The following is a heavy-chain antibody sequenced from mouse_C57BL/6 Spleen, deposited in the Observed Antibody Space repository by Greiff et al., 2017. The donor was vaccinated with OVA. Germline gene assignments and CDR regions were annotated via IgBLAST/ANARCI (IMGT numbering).Heavy chain of an antibody. J-gene: IGHJ2*01. V-gene: IGHV1-59*01. D-gene: IGHD3-2*02. Sequence: QVQLKQPGAELVRPGTSVKLSCKASGYTFTSYWMHWVKQRPGQGLEWIGVIDPSDSYTNYNQKFKGKATLTVDTSSSTAYMQLSSLTSEDSAVYYCARGRGSGYYFDYWGQGTTLTVSS. CDR3: ARGRGSGYYFDY. CDR1: GYTFTSYW. CDR2: IDPSDSYT.